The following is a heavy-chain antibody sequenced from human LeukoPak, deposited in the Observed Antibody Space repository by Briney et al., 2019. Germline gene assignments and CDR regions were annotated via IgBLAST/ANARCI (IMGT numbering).Heavy chain of an antibody. D-gene: IGHD3-3*02. V-gene: IGHV4-59*01. CDR2: IYDSGST. CDR3: ARGQPFLSNWFDP. J-gene: IGHJ5*02. CDR1: GGSISSYY. Sequence: SETLSLTCTVSGGSISSYYWSWIRHPPGKGLEWIGYIYDSGSTNYNPSLKSRVTISVDTSKNQFSLKLSSVTAADTAVYYCARGQPFLSNWFDPWGQGTLVTVSS.